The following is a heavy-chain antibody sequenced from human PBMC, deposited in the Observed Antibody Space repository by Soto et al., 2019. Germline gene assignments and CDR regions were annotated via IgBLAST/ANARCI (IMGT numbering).Heavy chain of an antibody. Sequence: SVKVSRKASGGTFSSYAISWVRQAPGQGLEWMGGIIPIFGTANYAQKFQGRVTITADESTSTAYMELSSLRSEDTAVYYCAGHLCTSYYDGIDVWGQGTTVIGSS. CDR1: GGTFSSYA. J-gene: IGHJ6*02. D-gene: IGHD2-2*01. CDR2: IIPIFGTA. V-gene: IGHV1-69*13. CDR3: AGHLCTSYYDGIDV.